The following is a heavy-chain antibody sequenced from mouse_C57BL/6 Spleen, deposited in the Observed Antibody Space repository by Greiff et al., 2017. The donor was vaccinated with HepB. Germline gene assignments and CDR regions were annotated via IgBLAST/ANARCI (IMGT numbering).Heavy chain of an antibody. CDR3: ARAYYSNAMDY. CDR1: GYTFTSYW. V-gene: IGHV1-61*01. D-gene: IGHD2-5*01. CDR2: IYPSDSET. Sequence: QVQLKQPGAELVRPGSSVKLSCKASGYTFTSYWMDWVKQRPGQGLEWIGNIYPSDSETHYNQKFKDKATLTVDKSSSTAYMQLSSLTSEDSAVYYCARAYYSNAMDYWGQGTSVTVSS. J-gene: IGHJ4*01.